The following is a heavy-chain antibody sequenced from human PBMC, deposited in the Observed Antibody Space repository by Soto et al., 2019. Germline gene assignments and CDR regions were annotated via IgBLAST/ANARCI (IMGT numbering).Heavy chain of an antibody. D-gene: IGHD6-19*01. Sequence: PGGSLRLSCAASGFTFSSYGMHWVRQAPGKGLEWVAVIWYDGSNKYYADSVKGRFTISRDNSKNTLYLQMNSLRAEDTAVYYCARDIEVASIVSAFDIWGQGTMVTVSS. CDR3: ARDIEVASIVSAFDI. CDR1: GFTFSSYG. J-gene: IGHJ3*02. V-gene: IGHV3-33*01. CDR2: IWYDGSNK.